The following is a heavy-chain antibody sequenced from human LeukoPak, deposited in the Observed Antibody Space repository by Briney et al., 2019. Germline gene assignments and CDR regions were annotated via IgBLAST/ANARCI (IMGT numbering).Heavy chain of an antibody. Sequence: SETLSLTCAVYGGSFSGYYWSWIRQPPGKGLEWIGEINHSGSTNYNPSLKSRVTISVDTSKNQFSLKLSSVTAADTAVYYCARGRGIIVAPRPGLRWGNWFDPWGQGTLVTVSS. CDR3: ARGRGIIVAPRPGLRWGNWFDP. J-gene: IGHJ5*02. V-gene: IGHV4-34*01. CDR1: GGSFSGYY. D-gene: IGHD3-10*01. CDR2: INHSGST.